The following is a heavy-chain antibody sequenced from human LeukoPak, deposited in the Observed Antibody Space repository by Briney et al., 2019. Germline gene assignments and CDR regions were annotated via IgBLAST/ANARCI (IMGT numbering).Heavy chain of an antibody. CDR1: GFTFSSYG. Sequence: GRSLRLSCAASGFTFSSYGMHWVRQAPGKGLEWVAVIWYDGSNKYYADSVKGRFTISRDNSKNTLYLQMNSLRAEDTAVYYCARQEGPQWLSPGGVFDIWGQGTMVTVSS. V-gene: IGHV3-33*01. J-gene: IGHJ3*02. CDR2: IWYDGSNK. D-gene: IGHD6-19*01. CDR3: ARQEGPQWLSPGGVFDI.